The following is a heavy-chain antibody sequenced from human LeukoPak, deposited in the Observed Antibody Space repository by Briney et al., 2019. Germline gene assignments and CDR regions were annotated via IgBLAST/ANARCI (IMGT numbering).Heavy chain of an antibody. CDR3: ARDYWPPPLGYCRGGSCLNWFDP. Sequence: SETLSLTCTVSGGSINSSSSYWGWIRQPPGKGLEWIGSIYYGGSTYYNPSLKSRVTISVDTSRNQFSLKLSSVTAADTAVYYCARDYWPPPLGYCRGGSCLNWFDPWGQGTLVTVSS. CDR2: IYYGGST. V-gene: IGHV4-39*07. D-gene: IGHD2-15*01. J-gene: IGHJ5*02. CDR1: GGSINSSSSY.